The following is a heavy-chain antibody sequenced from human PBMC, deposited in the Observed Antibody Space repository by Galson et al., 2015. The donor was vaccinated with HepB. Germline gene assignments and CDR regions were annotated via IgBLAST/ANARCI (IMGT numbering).Heavy chain of an antibody. CDR3: ARGAYYSAEYFQH. CDR1: GFPFSSYA. D-gene: IGHD2-15*01. V-gene: IGHV3-30*04. J-gene: IGHJ1*01. CDR2: ISYDGSNK. Sequence: LRLSCAASGFPFSSYAMHWVRQAPGKGLEWVAVISYDGSNKYYADSVKGRFTISRDNSKNTLYLRMNSLRAEDTAVYYCARGAYYSAEYFQHWGQGTLVTVSS.